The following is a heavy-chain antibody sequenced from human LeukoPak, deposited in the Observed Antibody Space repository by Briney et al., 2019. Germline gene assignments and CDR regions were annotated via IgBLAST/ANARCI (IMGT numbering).Heavy chain of an antibody. CDR2: INHSGRT. CDR1: GGSFSDHY. Sequence: SETLSLTCAVYGGSFSDHYWSWIRQPPGKGLEWIGEINHSGRTNYNPSLNSRVTISVDRSKNKFSLKLNSIIAADTAVYYCARGDCRGGSCSKLDYWGQGTLVTVSS. V-gene: IGHV4-34*01. J-gene: IGHJ4*02. D-gene: IGHD2-15*01. CDR3: ARGDCRGGSCSKLDY.